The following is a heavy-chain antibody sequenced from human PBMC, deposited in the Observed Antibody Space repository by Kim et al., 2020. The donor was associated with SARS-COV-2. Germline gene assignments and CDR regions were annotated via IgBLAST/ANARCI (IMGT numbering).Heavy chain of an antibody. CDR1: GFTFSSYG. CDR2: IWYDGSNK. CDR3: ARDGVVGIAVAGNPEFDY. V-gene: IGHV3-33*01. J-gene: IGHJ4*02. Sequence: GGSLRLSCAASGFTFSSYGMHWVRQAPGKGLEWVAVIWYDGSNKYYADSVKGRFTISRDNSKNTLYLQMNSLRAEDTAVYYCARDGVVGIAVAGNPEFDYWGQGTLVTVSS. D-gene: IGHD6-19*01.